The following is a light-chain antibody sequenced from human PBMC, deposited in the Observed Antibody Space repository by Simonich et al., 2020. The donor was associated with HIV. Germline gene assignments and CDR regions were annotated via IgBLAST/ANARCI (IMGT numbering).Light chain of an antibody. CDR1: QTISSY. CDR3: QQSFSTPLT. Sequence: DIQMIQSPSSLSASVGNRVTITCRTSQTISSYLNWYQQKPGKAHKPLIYAASSLQSGVPSRFSGSGSGTDFTLTISSLQPEDFATYYCQQSFSTPLTFGGGTKVEIK. V-gene: IGKV1-39*01. CDR2: AAS. J-gene: IGKJ4*01.